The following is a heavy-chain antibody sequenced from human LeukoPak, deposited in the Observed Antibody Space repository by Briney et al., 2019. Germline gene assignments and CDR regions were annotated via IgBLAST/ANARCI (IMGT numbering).Heavy chain of an antibody. V-gene: IGHV3-48*01. D-gene: IGHD3-22*01. J-gene: IGHJ4*02. CDR3: ARARYYDSSGYLY. CDR2: ISSSSSTI. Sequence: GGSLRLSCAASGFTFSSYSMNWVRQAPGKGLEWVSYISSSSSTIYYADSVKGRFTISRDNAENSLYLQMNSLRAEDTAVYYCARARYYDSSGYLYWGQGTLVTVSS. CDR1: GFTFSSYS.